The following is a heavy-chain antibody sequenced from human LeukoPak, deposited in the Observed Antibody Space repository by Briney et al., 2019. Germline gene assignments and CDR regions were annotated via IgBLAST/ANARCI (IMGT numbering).Heavy chain of an antibody. D-gene: IGHD6-6*01. V-gene: IGHV3-23*01. CDR3: AKDSSSSNYYYGMDV. J-gene: IGHJ6*02. CDR1: GFTFGNYA. CDR2: VSSASGATT. Sequence: GGSLRLSCVASGFTFGNYAMSWVRQAPGKGLEWVSSVSSASGATTYYADSVKGRFTISRDNSKNTLYLQMNSLRAEDTAVYYCAKDSSSSNYYYGMDVWGQGTTVTVSS.